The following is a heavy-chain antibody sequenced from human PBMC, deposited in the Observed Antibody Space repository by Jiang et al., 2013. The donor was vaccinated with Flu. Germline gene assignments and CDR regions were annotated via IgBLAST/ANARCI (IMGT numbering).Heavy chain of an antibody. CDR1: RDSIAXNSAA. J-gene: IGHJ6*02. CDR3: VRGPPAYHYFGMDV. CDR2: TYYRSQWYN. V-gene: IGHV6-1*01. Sequence: SLTCAISRDSIAXNSAAWHWIRQSPSRGLEWVARTYYRSQWYNDFAVSVKSRISINPDTSKNQFSLQLSSVTPEDAAVYYCVRGPPAYHYFGMDVWGQGTTVTVSS.